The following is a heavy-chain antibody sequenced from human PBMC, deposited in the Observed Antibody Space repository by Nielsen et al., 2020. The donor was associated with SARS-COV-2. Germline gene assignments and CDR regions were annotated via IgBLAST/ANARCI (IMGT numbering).Heavy chain of an antibody. Sequence: GGSLRLSCAASGFTFSSYAMNWVRQAPGKGLEWVSSISSSSSYIYYADSVKGRFTISRDNAKNSLYLQMNSLRAEDTAVYYCARTSFTPDAFDIWGQGTMVTVSS. CDR3: ARTSFTPDAFDI. CDR2: ISSSSSYI. J-gene: IGHJ3*02. D-gene: IGHD2-2*01. V-gene: IGHV3-21*01. CDR1: GFTFSSYA.